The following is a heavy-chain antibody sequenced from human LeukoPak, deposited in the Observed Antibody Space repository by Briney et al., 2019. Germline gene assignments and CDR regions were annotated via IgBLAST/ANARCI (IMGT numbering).Heavy chain of an antibody. Sequence: ASVRVSCKASGYTLTDYYLHWVRQAPGQGLEWMGWINPNSGGTNYAQKFQGRVTMTRDTSISTAYMELSRLRSDDTAVYYCARGREMATTILPYYYYYMDVWGKGTTVTISS. CDR1: GYTLTDYY. D-gene: IGHD5-24*01. CDR3: ARGREMATTILPYYYYYMDV. CDR2: INPNSGGT. J-gene: IGHJ6*03. V-gene: IGHV1-2*02.